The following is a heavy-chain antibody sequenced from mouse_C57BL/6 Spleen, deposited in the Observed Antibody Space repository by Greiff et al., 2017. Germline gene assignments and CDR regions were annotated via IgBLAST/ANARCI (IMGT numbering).Heavy chain of an antibody. CDR1: GYTFTSYW. V-gene: IGHV1-53*01. CDR2: INPSNGCP. CDR3: ASYYYGSSYSVDY. J-gene: IGHJ2*01. D-gene: IGHD1-1*01. Sequence: QVQLKQPGTELVKPGASVKLSCKASGYTFTSYWMHWVKQRPGQGLEWIGNINPSNGCPNYNEKFKSKATLTVDKSSSTAYMQLSSLTSEDSAVYYCASYYYGSSYSVDYWGQGTTLTVSS.